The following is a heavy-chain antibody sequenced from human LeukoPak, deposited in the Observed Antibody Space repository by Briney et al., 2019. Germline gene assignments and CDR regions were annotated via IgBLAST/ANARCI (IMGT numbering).Heavy chain of an antibody. CDR3: ARLSEIHYYDSSGYRPNYYGMDV. V-gene: IGHV3-23*01. D-gene: IGHD3-22*01. Sequence: GGSLRLSCAASGFTFSNVWMSWVRQAPGKGLEWVSAISGSGGSTYYADSVKGRFTISRDNSKNTLYLQMNSLRAEDTAVYYCARLSEIHYYDSSGYRPNYYGMDVWGQGTTVTVSS. CDR1: GFTFSNVW. CDR2: ISGSGGST. J-gene: IGHJ6*02.